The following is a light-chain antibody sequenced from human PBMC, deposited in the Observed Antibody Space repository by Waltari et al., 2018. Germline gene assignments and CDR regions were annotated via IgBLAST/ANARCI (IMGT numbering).Light chain of an antibody. CDR2: DVS. CDR3: ASWDESHYV. Sequence: QSALTQPRSVSGSPGQSVTISCTGTSSDVGGYNYVSWYQQHPGKAPKVMIYDVSKRPSGVPDRFSGSKYGTLASLVISGLRSEDEGVYYCASWDESHYVFGGGTTVTVL. J-gene: IGLJ1*01. CDR1: SSDVGGYNY. V-gene: IGLV2-11*01.